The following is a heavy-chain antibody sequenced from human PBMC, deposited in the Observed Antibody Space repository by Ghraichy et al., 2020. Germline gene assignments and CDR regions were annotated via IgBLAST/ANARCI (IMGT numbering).Heavy chain of an antibody. V-gene: IGHV3-7*01. CDR3: ARDYNMVYSSSWYPPNYYGMDV. CDR2: IKQDGSEK. CDR1: GFTFSSHW. D-gene: IGHD6-13*01. J-gene: IGHJ6*02. Sequence: GSLRLSCAASGFTFSSHWMSWVRQAPGKGLEWVANIKQDGSEKYYVDSVKGRFTISRDNAKNSLYLQMNSLRAEDTAVYYCARDYNMVYSSSWYPPNYYGMDVWGQGTTVTVSS.